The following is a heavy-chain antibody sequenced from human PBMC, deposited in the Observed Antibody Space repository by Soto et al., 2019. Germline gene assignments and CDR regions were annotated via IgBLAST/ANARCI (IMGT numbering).Heavy chain of an antibody. CDR1: GYTLTELS. J-gene: IGHJ3*02. CDR3: AVTTYYYDSSGPETDAFDI. Sequence: ASVKVSCKVSGYTLTELSMHWVRQAPGKGLEWMGGFDPEDGETIYAQKFQGRVTMTEDKSTDTAYMELSSLRSEDTAVYYCAVTTYYYDSSGPETDAFDIWGQGTMVTVS. D-gene: IGHD3-22*01. CDR2: FDPEDGET. V-gene: IGHV1-24*01.